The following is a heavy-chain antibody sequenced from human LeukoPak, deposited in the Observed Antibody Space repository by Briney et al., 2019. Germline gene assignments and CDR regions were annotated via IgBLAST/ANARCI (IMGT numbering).Heavy chain of an antibody. Sequence: PSETLSLTCTVSGGSISSSSYYWGWIRQPPGKGLEWIGSIYHSGSTYYNPSLKSRVTISVDTSKNQFSLKLSSVTAADTAVYYCARDLRGGNVLGWFDPWGQGTLVTVSS. CDR1: GGSISSSSYY. CDR3: ARDLRGGNVLGWFDP. V-gene: IGHV4-39*07. CDR2: IYHSGST. J-gene: IGHJ5*02. D-gene: IGHD1-1*01.